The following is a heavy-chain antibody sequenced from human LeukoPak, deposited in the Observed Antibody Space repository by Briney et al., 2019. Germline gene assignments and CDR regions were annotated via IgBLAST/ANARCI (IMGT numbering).Heavy chain of an antibody. CDR2: ISGSGGTT. D-gene: IGHD4-23*01. Sequence: GGSLRLSCAASGFTSSSYAMSWVRQAPGKGLEWVSAISGSGGTTYYADSVKGRFTISRDNSKNTLYLQMNSLRTGDTAVYYCAKDMPVVTAGVYWGQGTLVTVSS. CDR1: GFTSSSYA. J-gene: IGHJ4*02. V-gene: IGHV3-23*01. CDR3: AKDMPVVTAGVY.